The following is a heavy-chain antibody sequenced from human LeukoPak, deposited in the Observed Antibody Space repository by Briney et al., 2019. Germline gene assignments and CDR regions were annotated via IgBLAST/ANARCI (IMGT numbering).Heavy chain of an antibody. CDR3: ARTLGYCSSTSCYARYNWFDP. Sequence: GASVEVSCKASGYTFTSYGISWVRQAPGQGLEWMGWISAYNGNTNYAQKLQGRVTMTTDTSTSTAYMELRSLRSDDTAVYYCARTLGYCSSTSCYARYNWFDPWGQGTLVTVSS. J-gene: IGHJ5*02. CDR1: GYTFTSYG. D-gene: IGHD2-2*01. V-gene: IGHV1-18*01. CDR2: ISAYNGNT.